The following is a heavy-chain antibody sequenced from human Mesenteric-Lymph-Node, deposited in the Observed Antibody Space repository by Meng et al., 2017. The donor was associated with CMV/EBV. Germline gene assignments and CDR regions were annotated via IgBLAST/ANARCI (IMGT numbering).Heavy chain of an antibody. Sequence: VSGGSVTSGGYYWSWIRQPPGKGLEWIGHVYYSGSTDDNPSLKSRVTISLDTSKSQFSLRLNSVTAADTAVYYCARDRNRWGLFDFWGQGALVTVSS. CDR1: GGSVTSGGYY. D-gene: IGHD2/OR15-2a*01. J-gene: IGHJ4*02. V-gene: IGHV4-61*08. CDR3: ARDRNRWGLFDF. CDR2: VYYSGST.